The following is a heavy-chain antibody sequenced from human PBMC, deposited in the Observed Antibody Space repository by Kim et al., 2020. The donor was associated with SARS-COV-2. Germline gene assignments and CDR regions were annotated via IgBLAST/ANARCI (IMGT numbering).Heavy chain of an antibody. CDR1: GGSISSYY. D-gene: IGHD3-16*02. Sequence: SETLSLTCTVSGGSISSYYWSWIRQPPGKGLEWIGYIYYSGSTNYNPSLKSRVTISVDTSKNQFSLKLSSVTAADTAVYYCARDRRDYDYVWGSYRTHNWFDPWGQGTLVTVSS. V-gene: IGHV4-59*13. J-gene: IGHJ5*02. CDR2: IYYSGST. CDR3: ARDRRDYDYVWGSYRTHNWFDP.